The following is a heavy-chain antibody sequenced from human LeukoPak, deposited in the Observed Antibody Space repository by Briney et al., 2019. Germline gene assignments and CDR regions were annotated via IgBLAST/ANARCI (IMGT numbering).Heavy chain of an antibody. Sequence: ASVKVSCKASGYTFTGYDMHWVRQAPGQGLEWMGWINPNSGGTNYAQKFQGRVTMTRDTSISTAYMELSSLRSDDTAVYFCARDHGLPAYYYYYYMEVWGEGTTVTVSS. CDR2: INPNSGGT. CDR1: GYTFTGYD. J-gene: IGHJ6*03. CDR3: ARDHGLPAYYYYYYMEV. V-gene: IGHV1-2*02. D-gene: IGHD3/OR15-3a*01.